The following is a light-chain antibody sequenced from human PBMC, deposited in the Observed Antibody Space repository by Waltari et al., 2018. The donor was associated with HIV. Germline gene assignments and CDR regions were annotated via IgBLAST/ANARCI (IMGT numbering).Light chain of an antibody. Sequence: EIVLTQSPCTLSLSPGERATLSCRASQSVSSSYLAWYQQKPGQAPRLLIYGASIRATGIPARFSGSGSGTDFTLTISSLQSEDFAVYYCQQYKNWPPITFGQGTRLEIK. V-gene: IGKV3-15*01. CDR3: QQYKNWPPIT. CDR1: QSVSSSY. CDR2: GAS. J-gene: IGKJ5*01.